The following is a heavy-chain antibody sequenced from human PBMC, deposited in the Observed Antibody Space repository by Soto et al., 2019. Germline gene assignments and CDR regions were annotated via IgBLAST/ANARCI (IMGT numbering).Heavy chain of an antibody. CDR3: ECGYSSGYYDY. D-gene: IGHD3-22*01. CDR2: IIPIFGTA. Sequence: SVKVSCKASGGTFSSYAISWVRQAPGQGLEWMGGIIPIFGTANYAQKFQGRVTITADESTSTAYMELSSLRSEDTAVYYCECGYSSGYYDYWGQGTLVTVSS. J-gene: IGHJ4*02. V-gene: IGHV1-69*13. CDR1: GGTFSSYA.